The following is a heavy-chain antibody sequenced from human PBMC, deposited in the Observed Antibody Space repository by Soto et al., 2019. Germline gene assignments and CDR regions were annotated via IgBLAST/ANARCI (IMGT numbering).Heavy chain of an antibody. V-gene: IGHV1-18*01. CDR3: AMVLRGVVTWFDP. CDR2: IATYNSNK. D-gene: IGHD3-10*01. J-gene: IGHJ5*02. Sequence: QVHLVQSGPEVKKPGASLTVSCKTSGDTFTNFGLSWVRQAPGQRLEWMGWIATYNSNKNYAQKSQGRPTPTTDTTTSSAYMGLKRLEYDDTAVYYCAMVLRGVVTWFDPWGQGTLVTVSS. CDR1: GDTFTNFG.